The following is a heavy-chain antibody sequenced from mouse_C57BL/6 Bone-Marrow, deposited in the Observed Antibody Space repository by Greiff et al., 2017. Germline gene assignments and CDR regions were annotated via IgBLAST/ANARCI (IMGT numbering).Heavy chain of an antibody. J-gene: IGHJ4*01. CDR3: ARHDYDGNSPYAMEY. CDR1: GFTFSDYS. D-gene: IGHD1-1*01. Sequence: DVHLVESGGGLVQPGGSLKLSCAASGFTFSDYSMYWVRQTPEKRLEWVAYISNGGGSTYYPDTVKGRFTISRDNAKNTLYLQMSRLKSEDTAMYYCARHDYDGNSPYAMEYWGQGTSVTVSA. V-gene: IGHV5-12*01. CDR2: ISNGGGST.